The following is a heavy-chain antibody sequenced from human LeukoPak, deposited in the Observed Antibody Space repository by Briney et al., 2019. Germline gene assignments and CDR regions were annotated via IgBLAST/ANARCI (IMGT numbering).Heavy chain of an antibody. CDR3: AREVGYSRSYYGWLDP. J-gene: IGHJ5*02. D-gene: IGHD1-26*01. V-gene: IGHV1-2*06. CDR2: INPNSGGT. CDR1: GYTFTGYY. Sequence: GASVKVSCKASGYTFTGYYMHWVRQAPGQGLEWMGRINPNSGGTNYAQKFQGRVTMTRDTSIATAYMEVSRLTSDDTAIYFCAREVGYSRSYYGWLDPWGQGTLATVSS.